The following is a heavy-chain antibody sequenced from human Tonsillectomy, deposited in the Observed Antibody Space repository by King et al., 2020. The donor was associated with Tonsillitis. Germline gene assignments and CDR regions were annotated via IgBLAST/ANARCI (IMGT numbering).Heavy chain of an antibody. CDR2: INWNGGSI. D-gene: IGHD2-21*02. Sequence: VQLVQSGGGVVRPGGALRLSCAASGFTFGDNGMSWGRHAPGKGLEWVSGINWNGGSIGYADSVKGRFTISRDNAKNSLYLQMNSLRAEDTALYYCARVPGNGGDTHYYCMDVWGQGTPVTVSS. J-gene: IGHJ6*02. CDR1: GFTFGDNG. V-gene: IGHV3-20*04. CDR3: ARVPGNGGDTHYYCMDV.